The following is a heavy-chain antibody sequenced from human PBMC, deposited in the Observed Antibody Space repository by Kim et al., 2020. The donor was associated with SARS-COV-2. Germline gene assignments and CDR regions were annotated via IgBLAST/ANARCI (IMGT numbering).Heavy chain of an antibody. Sequence: KGRFTISRDNSKNTLFLQMNSLMAEDTAVYYCARDLIDGVLVNYYYGMDVWGQGTTVTVSS. D-gene: IGHD3-16*01. V-gene: IGHV3-30*07. CDR3: ARDLIDGVLVNYYYGMDV. J-gene: IGHJ6*02.